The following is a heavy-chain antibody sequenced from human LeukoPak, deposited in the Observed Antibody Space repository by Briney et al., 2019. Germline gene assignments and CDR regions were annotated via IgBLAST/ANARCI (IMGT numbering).Heavy chain of an antibody. Sequence: HPGRSLRLSCVASGFTFSSYGMHWVRQAPGKGLEWVAVIWYDGSNKYYADSVKGRFTISRDNSKNTLYLQMNSLRGEDTAVYFCARGSSSWYSDWLDPWGQGNPCFVSS. J-gene: IGHJ5*02. CDR1: GFTFSSYG. CDR3: ARGSSSWYSDWLDP. CDR2: IWYDGSNK. V-gene: IGHV3-33*01. D-gene: IGHD6-13*01.